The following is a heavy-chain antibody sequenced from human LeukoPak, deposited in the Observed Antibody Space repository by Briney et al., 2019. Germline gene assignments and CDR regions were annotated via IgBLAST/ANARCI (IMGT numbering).Heavy chain of an antibody. CDR2: IYYSGST. CDR1: GASVSGSAYY. CDR3: AKSGGYGLIDY. J-gene: IGHJ4*02. D-gene: IGHD1-26*01. Sequence: SETLSLTCTVFGASVSGSAYYWGWIRQPPGKGLEWIGNIYYSGSTYYNESLASRVTISIDTSKNQFSLKLNSVTAADTAMYYCAKSGGYGLIDYWGQGTLVTVSS. V-gene: IGHV4-39*01.